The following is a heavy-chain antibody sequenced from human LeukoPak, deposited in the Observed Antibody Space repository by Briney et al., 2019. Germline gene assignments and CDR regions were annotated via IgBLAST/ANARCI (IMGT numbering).Heavy chain of an antibody. CDR2: ISGSGGNT. V-gene: IGHV3-23*01. J-gene: IGHJ4*02. CDR1: GFTFSNYP. Sequence: PGGSLRLSCAASGFTFSNYPMTWVRQAPGKGLEWVSGISGSGGNTYYADSVKGRFTISRDNSKNTLYLQMNSLRADDTAVYYCAKDGGYWGQGTLVTVSS. CDR3: AKDGGY.